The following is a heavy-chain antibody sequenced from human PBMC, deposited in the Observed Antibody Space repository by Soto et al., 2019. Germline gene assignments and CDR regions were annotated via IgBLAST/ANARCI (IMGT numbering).Heavy chain of an antibody. CDR3: ARGGAARPHY. Sequence: DVQLVNSGGGFVLPGGSRRLSCGASGFKFTSYGMNWVRQSPGKGFEWLAYISGFSATIKYPDSVRGRFIVSRDNDINSLYLQLTALRGDDTAVYYFARGGAARPHYWGHGTLVVSSS. D-gene: IGHD1-26*01. J-gene: IGHJ4*01. CDR1: GFKFTSYG. CDR2: ISGFSATI. V-gene: IGHV3-48*01.